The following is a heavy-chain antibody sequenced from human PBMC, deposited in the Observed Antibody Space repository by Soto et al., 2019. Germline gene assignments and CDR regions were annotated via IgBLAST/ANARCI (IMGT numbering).Heavy chain of an antibody. V-gene: IGHV3-9*01. Sequence: EVQLVESGGGLVQPGRSLRLSCAASGFTFDDYAMHWVRQAPGKGLEWVSGISWNSGSIGYADSVKGRFTISRDNAKNSLYLQMNSLRAEHTALYYCARSSGWSDYWGQGTLVTVSS. CDR2: ISWNSGSI. D-gene: IGHD6-19*01. CDR1: GFTFDDYA. CDR3: ARSSGWSDY. J-gene: IGHJ4*02.